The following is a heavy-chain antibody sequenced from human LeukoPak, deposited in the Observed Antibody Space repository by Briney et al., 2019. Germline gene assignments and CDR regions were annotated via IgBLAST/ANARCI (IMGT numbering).Heavy chain of an antibody. J-gene: IGHJ4*02. V-gene: IGHV3-30*18. Sequence: GGSLRLSRAASAFTFSNYGMHWVRQAPGKGLEWVAVISSDGSNKYYADSVKGRFTISRDNSKNTLYLQMSSLRPEDTAVYYCAKQDTSSSRGGYFDYWGQGTLVTVSS. CDR3: AKQDTSSSRGGYFDY. D-gene: IGHD2-2*01. CDR2: ISSDGSNK. CDR1: AFTFSNYG.